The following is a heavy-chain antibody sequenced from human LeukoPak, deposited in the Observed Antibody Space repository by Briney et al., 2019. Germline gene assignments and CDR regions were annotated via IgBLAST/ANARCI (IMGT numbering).Heavy chain of an antibody. J-gene: IGHJ3*01. D-gene: IGHD3-22*01. CDR1: EFDFSSHA. CDR3: AREGHTSGYCGTFDV. V-gene: IGHV3-23*01. Sequence: QSGGSLRLSCAASEFDFSSHAMTWVRQAPGKGLEWVSAIGISGSKTYYADSVKGRFTISRDNSKNTLYLQMNSLRAEDTAVYYCAREGHTSGYCGTFDVWGQGTTVAVS. CDR2: IGISGSKT.